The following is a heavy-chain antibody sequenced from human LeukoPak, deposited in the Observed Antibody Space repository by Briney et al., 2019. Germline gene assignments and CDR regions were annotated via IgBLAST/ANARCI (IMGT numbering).Heavy chain of an antibody. Sequence: ASVKVSCKAPGYTFTGSYVHWVRQAPGQGLEWMGWIDPNSGGTKYAQKFQGRVTMTRDTSISTAYMELSRLRSDDTAVYYCGRGIQSFNPWGQGTQVTVSS. CDR2: IDPNSGGT. J-gene: IGHJ5*02. V-gene: IGHV1-2*02. CDR1: GYTFTGSY. CDR3: GRGIQSFNP.